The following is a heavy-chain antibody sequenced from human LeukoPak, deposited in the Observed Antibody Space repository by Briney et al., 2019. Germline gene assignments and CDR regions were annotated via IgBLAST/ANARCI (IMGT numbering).Heavy chain of an antibody. V-gene: IGHV3-7*01. Sequence: PGGSLRLSCAASGFTFSGYWMSWVRQAPGKGLEWVANIKQDGSEKYYVDSVKGRFTISRDNAKNSLYLQMNSLRAEDTVVYYCASEFRANYYDSSALDYWGQGTLVTVSS. J-gene: IGHJ4*02. D-gene: IGHD3-22*01. CDR2: IKQDGSEK. CDR3: ASEFRANYYDSSALDY. CDR1: GFTFSGYW.